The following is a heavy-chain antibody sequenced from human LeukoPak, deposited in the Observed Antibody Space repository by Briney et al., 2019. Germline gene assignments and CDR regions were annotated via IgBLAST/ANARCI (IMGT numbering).Heavy chain of an antibody. D-gene: IGHD3-22*01. J-gene: IGHJ4*02. CDR2: ISSSGSTI. CDR3: ARDPELGLAYYYDSSGYY. Sequence: PGGSLRLSCAASGFIFSNYRMNWVRQAPGKGLEWVSYISSSGSTIYYADSVKGRFTISRDNAKNSLYLQMNSLRAEDTAVYYCARDPELGLAYYYDSSGYYWGQGTLVTVSS. CDR1: GFIFSNYR. V-gene: IGHV3-48*04.